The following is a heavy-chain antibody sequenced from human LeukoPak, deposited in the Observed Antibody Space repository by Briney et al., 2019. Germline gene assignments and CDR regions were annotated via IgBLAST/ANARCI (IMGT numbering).Heavy chain of an antibody. CDR3: ARALDIVVVPAATDFDY. CDR2: IRYDGSNK. D-gene: IGHD2-2*01. V-gene: IGHV3-30*02. J-gene: IGHJ4*02. CDR1: GFTFSSYG. Sequence: GGSLRLSCAASGFTFSSYGMHWVRQAPGKGLEWVAFIRYDGSNKYYADSVKGRFTISRDNSKNTLYLQMNSLRAEDTAVYYCARALDIVVVPAATDFDYWGQGTLVTVSS.